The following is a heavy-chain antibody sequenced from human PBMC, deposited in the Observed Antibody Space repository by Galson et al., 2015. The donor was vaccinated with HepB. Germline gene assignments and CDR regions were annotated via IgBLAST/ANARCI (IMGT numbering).Heavy chain of an antibody. J-gene: IGHJ4*02. CDR2: ISSTGSTI. Sequence: SLRLSCAASGFTFSDSYMSWIRQAPGKGLEWISSISSTGSTINHADSVRGRFTISRDNAKKSLYLRMNSLRAEDTAVYYCARYHNSGNYFNYWGQGTLVTVSS. D-gene: IGHD3-22*01. CDR1: GFTFSDSY. CDR3: ARYHNSGNYFNY. V-gene: IGHV3-11*01.